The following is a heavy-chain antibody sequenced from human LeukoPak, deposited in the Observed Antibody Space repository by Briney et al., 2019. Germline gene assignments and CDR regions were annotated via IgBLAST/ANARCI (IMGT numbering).Heavy chain of an antibody. CDR1: GFTFTSYS. CDR3: ARDQHYDVLTAFGLDV. Sequence: PGGSLRLSCVASGFTFTSYSMNWVRQAPGKGLEWVSYISSSSSTIYYADSVKGRFTISRDNSKNTLSLLMNGLRAEDTAVYYCARDQHYDVLTAFGLDVWGQGTTVTVSS. J-gene: IGHJ6*02. CDR2: ISSSSSTI. D-gene: IGHD3-9*01. V-gene: IGHV3-48*01.